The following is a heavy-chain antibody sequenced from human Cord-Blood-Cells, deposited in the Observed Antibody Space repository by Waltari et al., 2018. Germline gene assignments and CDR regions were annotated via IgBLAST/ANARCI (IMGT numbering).Heavy chain of an antibody. CDR3: ASRGGLRFLEWLPTPFFDY. D-gene: IGHD3-3*01. V-gene: IGHV4-34*01. Sequence: QVQLQQWGAGLLKPSETLSLTCAVYGGSFSGYYWTWIRQPPRKGLEWIGEINHSGSTNYNPSLKSRVTISVDTSKNQFSLKLSSVTAADTAVYYCASRGGLRFLEWLPTPFFDYWGQGTLVTVSS. CDR2: INHSGST. CDR1: GGSFSGYY. J-gene: IGHJ4*02.